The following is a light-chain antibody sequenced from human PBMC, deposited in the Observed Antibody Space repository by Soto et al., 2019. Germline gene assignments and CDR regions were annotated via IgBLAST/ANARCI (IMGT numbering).Light chain of an antibody. CDR3: QQYENLPYT. CDR2: DIS. CDR1: QVISNY. Sequence: DIQMTQSASSLSASVGDRVTITCQASQVISNYLNWYQQKPGKAPKLLIYDISTLEIGVPSRVSGRGSGTDFTFTITGLQPEDIATYYCQQYENLPYTFGQGTKLEI. V-gene: IGKV1-33*01. J-gene: IGKJ2*01.